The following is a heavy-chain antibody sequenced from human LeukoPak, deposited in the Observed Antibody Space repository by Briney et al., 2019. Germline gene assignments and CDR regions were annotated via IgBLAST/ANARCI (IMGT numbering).Heavy chain of an antibody. J-gene: IGHJ4*02. Sequence: GGSLRLSCAASGFTFSSYSMHWVRQAPGKGLEWVSAISNNGGYTYYADSVQGRFTISRDNSKSTLCLQMNSLRAEDTAVYYCAKQLGYCSDGSCYFPYWGQGTLVTVSS. CDR3: AKQLGYCSDGSCYFPY. D-gene: IGHD2-15*01. CDR2: ISNNGGYT. V-gene: IGHV3-23*01. CDR1: GFTFSSYS.